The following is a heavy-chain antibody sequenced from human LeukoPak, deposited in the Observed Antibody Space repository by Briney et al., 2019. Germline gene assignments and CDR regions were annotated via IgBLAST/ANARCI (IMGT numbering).Heavy chain of an antibody. V-gene: IGHV4-61*02. CDR1: GGSISSGSYY. CDR3: AREPLTGSFDY. J-gene: IGHJ4*02. D-gene: IGHD7-27*01. CDR2: IYTSGST. Sequence: SETLSLTCTVSGGSISSGSYYWSWIRQPAGEGLEWIGRIYTSGSTNYNPSLKSRVTISVDTSKNQFSLKLSSVTAADTAVYYCAREPLTGSFDYWGQGTLVTVSS.